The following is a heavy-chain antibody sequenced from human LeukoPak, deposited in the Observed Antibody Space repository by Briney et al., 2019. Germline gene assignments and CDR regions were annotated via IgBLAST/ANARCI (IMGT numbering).Heavy chain of an antibody. Sequence: EASVKVSCKASGYTFTSYYMHWVRQAPGQGLEWMGIINPNSGGTNYAQEFQGRVTMTRDTSISTAYMELSRLRSDDTAVYYCARVHYGEGVNWFDPWGQGTLVTVSS. CDR3: ARVHYGEGVNWFDP. J-gene: IGHJ5*02. D-gene: IGHD4-17*01. CDR1: GYTFTSYY. CDR2: INPNSGGT. V-gene: IGHV1-2*02.